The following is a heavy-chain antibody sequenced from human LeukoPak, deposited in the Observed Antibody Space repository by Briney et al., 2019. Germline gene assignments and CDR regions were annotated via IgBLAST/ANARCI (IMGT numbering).Heavy chain of an antibody. Sequence: GGSLRLACAASGFTFSSYSMNWVRQAPGKGLEWVSSISSSSSTIYYADSVKGRFTIYRDYAKNSLYLQMNSLGDEHTAVYYCARGLDYFASGTYYDAFDIWGQGTMVTVSS. V-gene: IGHV3-48*02. D-gene: IGHD3-10*01. CDR2: ISSSSSTI. CDR1: GFTFSSYS. J-gene: IGHJ3*02. CDR3: ARGLDYFASGTYYDAFDI.